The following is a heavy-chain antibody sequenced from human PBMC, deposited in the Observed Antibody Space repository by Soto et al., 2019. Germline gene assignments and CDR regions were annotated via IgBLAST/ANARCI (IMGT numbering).Heavy chain of an antibody. V-gene: IGHV4-34*01. D-gene: IGHD4-17*01. Sequence: QVQLQQWGAGLLKPSETLSLTCAVYGGSFSGYYWSWIRQPPGKGVEWIGEINHSGSTNYNPSLKSRVTISVDTSKNQFSLKLSSVTAADTAVYYCSRGRRTAVTIDYWGQGTLVTVSS. CDR3: SRGRRTAVTIDY. J-gene: IGHJ4*02. CDR1: GGSFSGYY. CDR2: INHSGST.